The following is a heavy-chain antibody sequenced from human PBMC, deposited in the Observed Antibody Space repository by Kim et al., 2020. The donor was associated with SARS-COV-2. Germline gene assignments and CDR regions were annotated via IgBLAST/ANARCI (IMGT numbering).Heavy chain of an antibody. D-gene: IGHD6-13*01. V-gene: IGHV3-30*18. CDR2: ISYDGSNK. J-gene: IGHJ6*02. Sequence: GGSLRLSCAASGFTFSSYGMHWVRQAPGKGLEWVAVISYDGSNKYYADSVKGRFTISRDNSKNTLYLQMNSLRAEDTAVYYCAKETYSSSSFYYYYDMDVWGQGPTVTVSS. CDR3: AKETYSSSSFYYYYDMDV. CDR1: GFTFSSYG.